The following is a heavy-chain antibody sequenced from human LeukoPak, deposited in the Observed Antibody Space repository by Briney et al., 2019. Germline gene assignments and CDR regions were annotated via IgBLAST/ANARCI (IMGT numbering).Heavy chain of an antibody. CDR1: GYTFGTHW. D-gene: IGHD6-13*01. CDR2: INTSGDFR. Sequence: ASVKVSCKASGYTFGTHWMHWVRQAPGEGLEWMAIINTSGDFRSYAQKFQGRLTVTRDMSTRTVYMELSDLRPEDTAVYYCARGVIATGGNDFDYWGQGTLVTVSS. CDR3: ARGVIATGGNDFDY. J-gene: IGHJ4*02. V-gene: IGHV1-46*01.